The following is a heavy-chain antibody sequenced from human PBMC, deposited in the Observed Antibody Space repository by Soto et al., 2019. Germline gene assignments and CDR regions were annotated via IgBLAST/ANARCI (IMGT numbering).Heavy chain of an antibody. D-gene: IGHD3-10*01. CDR3: ARGSGYGSGNSVNHYLDC. V-gene: IGHV3-7*01. J-gene: IGHJ4*01. Sequence: EEQLVASGGGLVQPGGSLRLSCAASGFTLRSYWMSWVRQAPGKGLEWLATIKTDASEKKYVDSVKGRFTVFRDNAKNSLYLQMDGLRAEDTAVYYCARGSGYGSGNSVNHYLDCWGRGTLVTVSS. CDR1: GFTLRSYW. CDR2: IKTDASEK.